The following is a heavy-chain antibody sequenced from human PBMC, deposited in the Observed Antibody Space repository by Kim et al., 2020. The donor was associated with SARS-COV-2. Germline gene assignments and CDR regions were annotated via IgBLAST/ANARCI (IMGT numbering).Heavy chain of an antibody. CDR3: ARDQGDGYNGDY. V-gene: IGHV1-69*01. Sequence: NYAQKFQGRVTITADESTSTAYMELSSLRSEDTAVYYCARDQGDGYNGDYWGQGTLVTVSS. J-gene: IGHJ4*02. D-gene: IGHD5-12*01.